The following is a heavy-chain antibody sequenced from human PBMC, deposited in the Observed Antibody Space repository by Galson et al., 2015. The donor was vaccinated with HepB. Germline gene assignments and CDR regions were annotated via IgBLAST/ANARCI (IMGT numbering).Heavy chain of an antibody. J-gene: IGHJ4*02. Sequence: ETMSLTCTVPGGSISTTTYYWGWIRQPPGKGLEWIGSIHYRGITYFNPYLKSRVTISVDTSKNQFSLNLGSVTAADTAVYYCARWSIVGQADYWSQGSLVTVSS. CDR3: ARWSIVGQADY. CDR2: IHYRGIT. CDR1: GGSISTTTYY. D-gene: IGHD1-26*01. V-gene: IGHV4-39*01.